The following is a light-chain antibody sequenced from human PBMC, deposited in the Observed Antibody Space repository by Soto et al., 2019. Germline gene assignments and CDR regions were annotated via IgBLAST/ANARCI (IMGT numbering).Light chain of an antibody. J-gene: IGKJ4*01. CDR2: DAS. CDR1: QSVSRY. CDR3: QQRSNWL. V-gene: IGKV3-11*01. Sequence: ETVLTQSPATLSLSPGERATLSCRASQSVSRYLAWYQQKPGQAPRLLIYDASNRATGIPARFSGSGSGTNSTLTISSLEPEDFAVYYCQQRSNWLFGGGTKVEIK.